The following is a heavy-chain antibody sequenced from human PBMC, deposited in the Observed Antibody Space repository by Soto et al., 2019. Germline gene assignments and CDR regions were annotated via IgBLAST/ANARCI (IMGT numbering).Heavy chain of an antibody. Sequence: EVQLLESGGGLVQPGGSLRLSCAASGFTFSSYAMSWVRQAPGKGLEWVSAISGSGGSTYYADSVKGRFTISRDNSKNTLDXXMXSXXAEDTAVYYCAKDRDVFVPAAMADPPYPPYWYFDLWGRGTLVTVSS. V-gene: IGHV3-23*01. CDR2: ISGSGGST. CDR3: AKDRDVFVPAAMADPPYPPYWYFDL. CDR1: GFTFSSYA. J-gene: IGHJ2*01. D-gene: IGHD2-2*01.